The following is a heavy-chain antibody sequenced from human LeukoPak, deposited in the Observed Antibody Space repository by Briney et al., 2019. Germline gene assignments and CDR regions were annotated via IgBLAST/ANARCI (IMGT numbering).Heavy chain of an antibody. D-gene: IGHD2-2*01. Sequence: PSETLSLTCAVYGGSFSGYYWSWIRQPPGKGLEWIGEINHSGSTNYNPSLKSRVTISVDTSKNQFSLKLSSVTAADTAVYYCARGRRYCSSTSCYLFFRDNWFDPWGQGTLVTVSS. CDR3: ARGRRYCSSTSCYLFFRDNWFDP. CDR1: GGSFSGYY. V-gene: IGHV4-34*01. J-gene: IGHJ5*02. CDR2: INHSGST.